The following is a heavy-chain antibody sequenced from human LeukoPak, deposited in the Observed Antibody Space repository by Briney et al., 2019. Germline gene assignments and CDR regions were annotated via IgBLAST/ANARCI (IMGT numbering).Heavy chain of an antibody. D-gene: IGHD5-18*01. CDR2: IYWNDDK. V-gene: IGHV2-5*01. CDR3: AHRGGYSYGRPFDY. J-gene: IGHJ4*02. Sequence: SGPTLVNPAQTLTLTCTFSGFSLSTSGVGVGWIRQPPGKALEWLALIYWNDDKRYSPSLKSRLTITKDTSKNQVVLTMTNMDPVDTATYYCAHRGGYSYGRPFDYWGQGTLVTVSS. CDR1: GFSLSTSGVG.